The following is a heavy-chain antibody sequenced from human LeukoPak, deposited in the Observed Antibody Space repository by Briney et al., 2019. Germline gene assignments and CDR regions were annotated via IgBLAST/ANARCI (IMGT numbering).Heavy chain of an antibody. J-gene: IGHJ6*03. Sequence: GGSLRLSCAASGFTFSSYGMHWVRQAAGKGLEWVAVIWYDGSNEYYADSVKGPFTVSRDNSKNTLYLQMNSLRAEDTAVYYCAKALVGNYYYYMDVWGKGTTVTVSS. CDR3: AKALVGNYYYYMDV. CDR1: GFTFSSYG. CDR2: IWYDGSNE. D-gene: IGHD1-26*01. V-gene: IGHV3-33*06.